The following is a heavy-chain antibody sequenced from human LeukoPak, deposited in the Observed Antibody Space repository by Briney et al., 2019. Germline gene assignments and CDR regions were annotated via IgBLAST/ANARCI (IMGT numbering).Heavy chain of an antibody. CDR1: GYTFTRFY. J-gene: IGHJ4*02. V-gene: IGHV1-46*01. CDR3: ARDRRGFGYNYGSYDY. Sequence: ASVKVSCKASGYTFTRFYMHWVRQAPGQGLEWVGVINPSGGSTSYAQKFQGRVTMTRDTSTSTAYMELRSLRSDDTAVYYCARDRRGFGYNYGSYDYWGQGTLVTVSS. D-gene: IGHD5-18*01. CDR2: INPSGGST.